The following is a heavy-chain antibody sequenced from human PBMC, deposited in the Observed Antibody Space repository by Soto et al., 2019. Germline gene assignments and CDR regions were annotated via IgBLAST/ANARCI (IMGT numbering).Heavy chain of an antibody. CDR2: ISYDGSNK. CDR1: GFTFSSYA. CDR3: ARDPRDVAGTEFDY. V-gene: IGHV3-30-3*01. D-gene: IGHD6-19*01. J-gene: IGHJ4*02. Sequence: GGSLRLSCAASGFTFSSYAMHWVRQAPGKGLEWVAVISYDGSNKYYADSVKGRFTISRDNSKNTLYLQMNSLRAEDTAVYYCARDPRDVAGTEFDYWGQGTLVTVSS.